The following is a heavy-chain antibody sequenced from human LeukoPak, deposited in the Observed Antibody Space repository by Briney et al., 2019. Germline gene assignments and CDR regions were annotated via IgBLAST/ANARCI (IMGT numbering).Heavy chain of an antibody. CDR2: IWYDGSNK. CDR3: AKGSPPYSGSHSG. D-gene: IGHD1-26*01. CDR1: GFTFSSYG. Sequence: GGSLRLSCAASGFTFSSYGMHWVRQAPGKGLEWVAVIWYDGSNKYYADSVKGRFTISRDNSKNTLYLQMNSLRAEDTAVYYCAKGSPPYSGSHSGWGQGTLVTVSS. J-gene: IGHJ4*02. V-gene: IGHV3-33*06.